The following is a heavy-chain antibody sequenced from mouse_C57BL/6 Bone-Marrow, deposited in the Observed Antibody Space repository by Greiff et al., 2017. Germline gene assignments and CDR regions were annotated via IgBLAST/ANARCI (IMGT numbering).Heavy chain of an antibody. J-gene: IGHJ4*01. CDR3: ARFSITTLVADAMDY. V-gene: IGHV7-3*01. CDR1: GFTFTDYY. Sequence: EVKLVESGGGLVQPGGSLSLSCAASGFTFTDYYMSWVRQPPGKALEWLGFIRNKANGYTTEYSVSVKDRFTISRDNSQCILYLQMQALRAEDRATYYCARFSITTLVADAMDYWGQGTSVTVSS. CDR2: IRNKANGYTT. D-gene: IGHD1-1*01.